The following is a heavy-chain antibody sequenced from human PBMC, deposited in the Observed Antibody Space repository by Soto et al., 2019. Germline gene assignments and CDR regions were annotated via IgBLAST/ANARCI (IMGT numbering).Heavy chain of an antibody. CDR2: VYPDYSDT. J-gene: IGHJ4*02. D-gene: IGHD2-15*01. Sequence: PGESLKISCKASGYSFISYWIGWVRQVPGKGLEWMGIVYPDYSDTKYSPSFQGQVTITVDKSISTAFLQWSSLKASDTAMYYCAKADGYCSGGSCYGSDIWGQGTLVTVSS. V-gene: IGHV5-51*01. CDR3: AKADGYCSGGSCYGSDI. CDR1: GYSFISYW.